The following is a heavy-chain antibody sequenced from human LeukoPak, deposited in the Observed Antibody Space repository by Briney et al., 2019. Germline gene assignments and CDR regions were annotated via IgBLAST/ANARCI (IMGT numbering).Heavy chain of an antibody. CDR3: AREDSRKCSDY. CDR1: GFNFRNHG. D-gene: IGHD2-15*01. Sequence: GGSLRLSCAASGFNFRNHGMHWVRQAPGKGLEWVAVIWYDGSNKYYVDSVKGRFTISRDNSKNTLYLEMNSLRAEDTAVYYCAREDSRKCSDYWGQGTQVTVSS. V-gene: IGHV3-33*01. J-gene: IGHJ4*02. CDR2: IWYDGSNK.